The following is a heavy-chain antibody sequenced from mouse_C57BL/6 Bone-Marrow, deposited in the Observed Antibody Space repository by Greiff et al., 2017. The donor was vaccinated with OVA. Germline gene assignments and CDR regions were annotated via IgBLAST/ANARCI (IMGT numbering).Heavy chain of an antibody. CDR1: GYSFTGYY. J-gene: IGHJ3*01. CDR3: ARSFYYDYGPFAY. CDR2: INPSTGGT. Sequence: EVQLMESGPELVKPGASVKISCKASGYSFTGYYMNWVKQSPEKSLEWIGEINPSTGGTNYNQKFKAKATLTVDKSSSTAYMQLKSLTSDDSAVYYCARSFYYDYGPFAYWGQGTLVTVSA. D-gene: IGHD2-4*01. V-gene: IGHV1-42*01.